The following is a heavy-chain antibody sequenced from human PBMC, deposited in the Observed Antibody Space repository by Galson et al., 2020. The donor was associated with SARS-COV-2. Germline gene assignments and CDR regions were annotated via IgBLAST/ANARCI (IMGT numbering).Heavy chain of an antibody. D-gene: IGHD2-2*01. CDR2: IYYVGST. V-gene: IGHV4-31*03. Sequence: ASETLSLTCTVSGDFISYGAYYWSWIRQRPGKGLEWIGYIYYVGSTYYNPSLQSRTFISVDTSKNQFSLKVRSVTAADTAVYYCARGPPFSLPDPDFGVDVWGQGTTVTVSS. J-gene: IGHJ6*02. CDR1: GDFISYGAYY. CDR3: ARGPPFSLPDPDFGVDV.